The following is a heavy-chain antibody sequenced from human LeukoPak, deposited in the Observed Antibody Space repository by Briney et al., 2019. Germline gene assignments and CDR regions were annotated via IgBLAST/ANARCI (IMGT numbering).Heavy chain of an antibody. Sequence: GGSLRLSCAVPGFSFSRYGMHWVRQAPGKGLEWVAVVWHDGSDNAYADSVKGRFTISRDDTKNMLYLQMNSLRAEDTALYYCARDRTYCSSTSCTRLGMDVWGQGTTVTVSS. CDR3: ARDRTYCSSTSCTRLGMDV. V-gene: IGHV3-33*01. CDR2: VWHDGSDN. CDR1: GFSFSRYG. D-gene: IGHD2-2*01. J-gene: IGHJ6*02.